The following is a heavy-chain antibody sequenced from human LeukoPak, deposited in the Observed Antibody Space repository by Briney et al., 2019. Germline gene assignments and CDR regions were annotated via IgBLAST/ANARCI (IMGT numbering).Heavy chain of an antibody. CDR3: AKDGIGGIYYDSSGYFDY. CDR1: GFTFNNYA. J-gene: IGHJ4*02. CDR2: ISGSGGST. V-gene: IGHV3-23*01. D-gene: IGHD3-22*01. Sequence: PGGSLRLSCAASGFTFNNYAMSWVRQAPGKGPEWVSAISGSGGSTYYADPLKGRFTISRDNSKNTLYLQMNGLRAEDTALYYCAKDGIGGIYYDSSGYFDYWGQGTLVTVSS.